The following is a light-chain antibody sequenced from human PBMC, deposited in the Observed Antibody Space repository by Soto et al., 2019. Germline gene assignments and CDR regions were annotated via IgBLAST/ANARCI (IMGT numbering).Light chain of an antibody. Sequence: DVVLTPSPLSLPVTLGQPASISCRSSQGLVTNDGNTFLNWFHQRPGQSPRRLIYMVSNRDSGVPARLSGSGSGTDFTLTISRVEAEDVGVYFCMQASRWPWTFGQGTKVEIK. CDR3: MQASRWPWT. CDR2: MVS. CDR1: QGLVTNDGNTF. V-gene: IGKV2-30*01. J-gene: IGKJ1*01.